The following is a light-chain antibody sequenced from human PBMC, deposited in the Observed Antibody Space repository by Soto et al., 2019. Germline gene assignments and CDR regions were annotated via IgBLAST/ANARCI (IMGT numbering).Light chain of an antibody. CDR3: KQYGTSPWT. CDR2: GAS. J-gene: IGKJ1*01. CDR1: QRVGNNY. V-gene: IGKV3-20*01. Sequence: EIVLPQSPGTLSLSPGERDTLSCRASQRVGNNYLAWYQQKPGQATRLLISGASTRATGIPDRVSGSGSGTDFTLTISRLEPEEFAVYYCKQYGTSPWTVGQGTKVDIK.